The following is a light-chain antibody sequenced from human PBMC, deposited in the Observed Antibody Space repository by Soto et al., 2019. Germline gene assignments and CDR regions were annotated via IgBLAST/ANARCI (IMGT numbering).Light chain of an antibody. V-gene: IGKV3-11*01. CDR1: QSVRSY. CDR3: QQRRNWPPIT. J-gene: IGKJ5*01. CDR2: DAS. Sequence: EIVLTQSPATLSLSPGERATLSCRASQSVRSYLAWYQQKPGQAPRLLIYDASNRATGIPARFSGSGSGTDFTLTISSLEPEEFAVYYCQQRRNWPPITFGQGTRLEIK.